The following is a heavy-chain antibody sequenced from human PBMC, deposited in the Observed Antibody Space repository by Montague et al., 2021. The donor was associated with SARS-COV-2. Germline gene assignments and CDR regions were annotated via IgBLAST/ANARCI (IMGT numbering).Heavy chain of an antibody. V-gene: IGHV3-23*01. CDR2: ISGSGGTT. CDR3: ANPKGAFDI. J-gene: IGHJ3*02. Sequence: SRRLSCEASELTFSNYAMSWVRQAPGKGPECVSGISGSGGTTYYADSVKGRFTISRDNSKNTLYLQMNSLRAEDTAVYYCANPKGAFDIWGQGTMVTVSS. CDR1: ELTFSNYA.